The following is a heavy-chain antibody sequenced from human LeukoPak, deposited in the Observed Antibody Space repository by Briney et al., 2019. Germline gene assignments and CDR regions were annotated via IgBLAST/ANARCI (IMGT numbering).Heavy chain of an antibody. J-gene: IGHJ1*01. V-gene: IGHV3-74*01. CDR2: IKSDGST. D-gene: IGHD3-22*01. CDR1: GFSFISYW. CDR3: ARAPSEIGGYYPEYFRH. Sequence: GGSLRLSCAASGFSFISYWMHWVRQAPGKGLVWVSRIKSDGSTNYADSVKGRFTISRDNAKNTVSLQMNSLRAEDTGVYFCARAPSEIGGYYPEYFRHWGQGTLVTVSS.